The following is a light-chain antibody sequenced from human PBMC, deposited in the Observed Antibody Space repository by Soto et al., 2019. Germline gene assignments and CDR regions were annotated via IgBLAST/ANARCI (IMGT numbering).Light chain of an antibody. CDR1: SSNIGSNT. J-gene: IGLJ2*01. V-gene: IGLV1-44*01. CDR3: ATRDDRLTGVV. CDR2: ANN. Sequence: QSVLTQPPSASGTPGQRVTISCSGGSSNIGSNTVNWYQQLPGTAPKLLMYANNQRPSGVPDRFSGSKSGTSASLAISGLQSEAEADYYCATRDDRLTGVVFGGGTKLTVL.